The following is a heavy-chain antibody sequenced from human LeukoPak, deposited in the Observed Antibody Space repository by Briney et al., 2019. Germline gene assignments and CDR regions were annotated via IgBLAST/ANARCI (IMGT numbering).Heavy chain of an antibody. J-gene: IGHJ4*02. CDR3: ARGGGDYCFDY. CDR2: ISRSGGST. V-gene: IGHV3-23*01. D-gene: IGHD2-21*02. CDR1: GSIFSNYV. Sequence: GGSLRLSCAASGSIFSNYVMSWVRQAPGKGLEWVSAISRSGGSTYYADSVQGRFTTSRDNSKNTLYLQMNSLGAEDTAVYFCARGGGDYCFDYWGQGALVTVSS.